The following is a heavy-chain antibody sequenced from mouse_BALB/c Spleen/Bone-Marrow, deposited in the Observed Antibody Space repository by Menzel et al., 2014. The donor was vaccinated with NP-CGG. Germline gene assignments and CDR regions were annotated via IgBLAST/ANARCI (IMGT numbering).Heavy chain of an antibody. CDR2: INPSTGYT. D-gene: IGHD4-1*01. Sequence: QVQLQQSGAELAKPGASVKMSCKASDYTFTSYWMHWVNQRPGQGLEWIGYINPSTGYTAYNQKFKDKATLTADKSSSTAYMQLSSLTSEDSAVYYCARSGFDYWGQGTTVTVSS. J-gene: IGHJ2*01. CDR1: DYTFTSYW. CDR3: ARSGFDY. V-gene: IGHV1-7*01.